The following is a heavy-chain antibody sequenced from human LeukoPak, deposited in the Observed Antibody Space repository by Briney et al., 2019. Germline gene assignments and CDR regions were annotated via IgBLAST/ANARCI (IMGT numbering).Heavy chain of an antibody. V-gene: IGHV3-30*12. CDR1: GISISDNY. Sequence: GGSLRLSCEASGISISDNYMSWIRQAPGKGLEWVAVISYDGSNKYYADSVKGRFTISRDNAKNSLYLQMNSLRAEDTAVYYCAELGITMIGGVWGKGTTVTISS. CDR2: ISYDGSNK. CDR3: AELGITMIGGV. D-gene: IGHD3-10*02. J-gene: IGHJ6*04.